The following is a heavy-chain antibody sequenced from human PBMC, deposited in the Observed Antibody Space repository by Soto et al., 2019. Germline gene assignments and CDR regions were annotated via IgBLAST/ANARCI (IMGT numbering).Heavy chain of an antibody. V-gene: IGHV4-59*12. CDR3: ARGARFGDRRYMDV. CDR2: VYYSGKT. CDR1: GVSISSYY. Sequence: SETLSLTCTVSGVSISSYYSFWIRQSPGRGLEWIGYVYYSGKTNYNPSLESRVTISVDTSENQFSLKLNSVTAADTAVYYCARGARFGDRRYMDVWGKGTTVTVSS. J-gene: IGHJ6*03. D-gene: IGHD3-10*01.